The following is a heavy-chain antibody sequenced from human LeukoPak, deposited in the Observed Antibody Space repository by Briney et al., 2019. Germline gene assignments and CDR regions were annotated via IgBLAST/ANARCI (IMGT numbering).Heavy chain of an antibody. J-gene: IGHJ5*02. CDR2: INPNSGGT. V-gene: IGHV1-2*02. D-gene: IGHD3-22*01. Sequence: ASVKVSCKASGYTFTGYYMHWVRQAPGQGLEWMGWINPNSGGTNYAQKFQGRVTMTRDTSISTAYMELSRLRSDDTAVYYCASDSSGYSFLSNWFDPWGQGTLVTVSS. CDR3: ASDSSGYSFLSNWFDP. CDR1: GYTFTGYY.